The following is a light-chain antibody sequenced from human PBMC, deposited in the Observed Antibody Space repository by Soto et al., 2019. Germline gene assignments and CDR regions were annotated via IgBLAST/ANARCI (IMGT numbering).Light chain of an antibody. CDR2: EDT. CDR3: CSYAGSRTWV. J-gene: IGLJ3*02. V-gene: IGLV2-23*01. CDR1: SSDVGSFNR. Sequence: QSALTQPASVSGSPGQSITISCTGISSDVGSFNRVSWYQHHPGKAPKLMIYEDTKRPSGVSNRFSGSRSHNTASLTISGLQAEDEADYYCCSYAGSRTWVFGGGTQLTVL.